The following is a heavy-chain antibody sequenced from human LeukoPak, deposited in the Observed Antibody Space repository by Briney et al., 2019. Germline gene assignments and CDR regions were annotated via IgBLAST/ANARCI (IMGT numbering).Heavy chain of an antibody. D-gene: IGHD2-15*01. V-gene: IGHV3-53*01. CDR1: GFTVSSNY. J-gene: IGHJ6*03. CDR2: IYSGGST. Sequence: SGGSLRLSCAASGFTVSSNYMSWVRQAPGKGLEWVSVIYSGGSTYYADSVKGRFTISRDNAKNSLYLQMNSLRAEDTAVYYCARGGRDCSGGSCYSSGYYYYMDVWGKGTTVTVSS. CDR3: ARGGRDCSGGSCYSSGYYYYMDV.